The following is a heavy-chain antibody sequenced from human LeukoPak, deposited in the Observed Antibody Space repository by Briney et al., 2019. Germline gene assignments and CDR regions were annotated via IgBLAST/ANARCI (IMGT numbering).Heavy chain of an antibody. CDR1: GYTFTSYF. CDR3: AREDIVVVPAAFDPTLYYYYGMDV. CDR2: INPSGGST. D-gene: IGHD2-2*01. V-gene: IGHV1-46*01. J-gene: IGHJ6*02. Sequence: ASVKVSCKASGYTFTSYFMHWVRQAPGQGLEWMGIINPSGGSTSYAQKFQGRVTMTRDTSTSTVYMELSSLRSEDTAVYYCAREDIVVVPAAFDPTLYYYYGMDVWGQGTTVTVSS.